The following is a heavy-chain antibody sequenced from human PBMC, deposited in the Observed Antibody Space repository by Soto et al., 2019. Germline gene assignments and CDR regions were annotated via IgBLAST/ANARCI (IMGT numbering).Heavy chain of an antibody. CDR1: GFTFSNYA. J-gene: IGHJ4*02. CDR2: IWHDGTTE. Sequence: GGSLRLSCAASGFTFSNYAMHWVRQAPGKGLEWVAVIWHDGTTEYYGDSVKGRFTISRDNSRNTVYLQMNSLRAEDTAVYFCARSSGWYVDSDYSGQGTLVTVSS. V-gene: IGHV3-33*01. D-gene: IGHD6-19*01. CDR3: ARSSGWYVDSDY.